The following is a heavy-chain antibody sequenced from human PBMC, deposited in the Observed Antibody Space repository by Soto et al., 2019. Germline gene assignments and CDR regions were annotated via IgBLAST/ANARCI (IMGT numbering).Heavy chain of an antibody. CDR3: TGEVASGY. J-gene: IGHJ4*02. Sequence: QVQLVESGGGVVQPGRSLRLSCAVSGFTVSTYGMHWVRQAPGKGLEWVAVISRDGGTKYYADSVKGRFTISRDNSRNTLFREMNSLRGDDMAVYYCTGEVASGYGGQGTLVTFSS. D-gene: IGHD2-8*02. V-gene: IGHV3-30*03. CDR1: GFTVSTYG. CDR2: ISRDGGTK.